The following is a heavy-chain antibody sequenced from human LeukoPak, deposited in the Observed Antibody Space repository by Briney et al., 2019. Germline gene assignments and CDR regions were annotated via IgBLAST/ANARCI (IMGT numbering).Heavy chain of an antibody. CDR1: GFTFSTYW. Sequence: GGSLRLSCAASGFTFSTYWMHWVRQAPGKGVVWVSRINTDGSDISYADSVRGRFTISRDNARNTLYMQMNSLRADDTAVYYCARDSPWLPDPYWGQGTLVTVSS. V-gene: IGHV3-74*03. CDR3: ARDSPWLPDPY. CDR2: INTDGSDI. J-gene: IGHJ4*02. D-gene: IGHD5-24*01.